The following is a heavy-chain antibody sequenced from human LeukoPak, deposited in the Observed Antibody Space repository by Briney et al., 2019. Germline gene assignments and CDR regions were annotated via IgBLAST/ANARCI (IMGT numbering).Heavy chain of an antibody. Sequence: SETLSLTCTVSGGSVSSTEFYWGWIRQPPGKGLQWIGNIYYTGSTYYNPSLNSRVTMSVDTSQNQISLKMTSVTAADTAVYYCARLSKGRYFDYIFEYWVLGTLVTVSS. D-gene: IGHD3-9*01. CDR1: GGSVSSTEFY. J-gene: IGHJ4*02. V-gene: IGHV4-39*01. CDR2: IYYTGST. CDR3: ARLSKGRYFDYIFEY.